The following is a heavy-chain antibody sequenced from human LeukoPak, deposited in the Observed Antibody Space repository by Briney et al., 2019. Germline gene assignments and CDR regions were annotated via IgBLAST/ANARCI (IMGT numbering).Heavy chain of an antibody. CDR2: IYYSGST. CDR1: GGSISSGGYY. V-gene: IGHV4-31*03. Sequence: SETLSLTCTVSGGSISSGGYYWSWIRQHPGKGLEWIGYIYYSGSTYYNPSLKSRVTISVDTSKNQFSLKLSSVTAADTAVCYCARTYMTSARFDPWGQGTLVTVSS. J-gene: IGHJ5*02. CDR3: ARTYMTSARFDP. D-gene: IGHD2-21*02.